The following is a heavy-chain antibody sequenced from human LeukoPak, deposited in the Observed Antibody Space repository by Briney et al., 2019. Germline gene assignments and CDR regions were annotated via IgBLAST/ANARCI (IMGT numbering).Heavy chain of an antibody. J-gene: IGHJ4*02. V-gene: IGHV3-30*02. CDR1: GFTFNRRG. CDR3: AKDGDDCIDY. D-gene: IGHD2-21*01. CDR2: IRYDGGEK. Sequence: GGSLRLSCAASGFTFNRRGMHWVRQALGKRLEWVAFIRYDGGEKFYADFVKGRFTISRDNSKNTLSLQLNTLRTEDTALYYCAKDGDDCIDYWGPGTLVTVSS.